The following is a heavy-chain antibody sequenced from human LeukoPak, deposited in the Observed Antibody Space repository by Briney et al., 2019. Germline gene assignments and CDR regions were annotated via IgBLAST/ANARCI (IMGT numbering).Heavy chain of an antibody. D-gene: IGHD3-22*01. Sequence: GGSLRLSCAASGFTFDDYALHWVRQAPGKGLEWVSLISWDGGSTYYADSVKGRFTISRDNSKNSLYLQMNSLRAEDTALYYCAKDSSGYYWDYWGQGTLVTVSS. CDR3: AKDSSGYYWDY. CDR1: GFTFDDYA. CDR2: ISWDGGST. J-gene: IGHJ4*02. V-gene: IGHV3-43D*03.